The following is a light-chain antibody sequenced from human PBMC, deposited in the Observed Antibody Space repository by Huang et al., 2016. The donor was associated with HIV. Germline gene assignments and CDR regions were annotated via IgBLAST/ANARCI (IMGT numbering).Light chain of an antibody. CDR3: QQYNNWPPMT. Sequence: EIVMTQSPATLSVSPGESATLSCRASQSIRSDLAWYQQKPGQGPRLLIYGSSSRASGSPARVSGSGAGTEVTLTISALQSEDFAVYYCQQYNNWPPMTFGQGTKVEIK. V-gene: IGKV3-15*01. J-gene: IGKJ1*01. CDR2: GSS. CDR1: QSIRSD.